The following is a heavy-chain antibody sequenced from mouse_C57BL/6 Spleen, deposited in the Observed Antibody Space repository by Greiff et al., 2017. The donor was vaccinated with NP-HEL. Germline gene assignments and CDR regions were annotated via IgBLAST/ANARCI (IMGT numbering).Heavy chain of an antibody. V-gene: IGHV1-80*01. CDR1: GYAFSSYW. D-gene: IGHD1-1*01. CDR2: IYPGDGDT. CDR3: ARENDHVLYYYAMDY. Sequence: VQLQQSGAELVKPGASVKISCKASGYAFSSYWMNWVKQRPGKGLEWIGQIYPGDGDTNYNGKFKGKATLTADKSSSTAYMQLSSRTSEDSAVYCCARENDHVLYYYAMDYWGQGTSVTVSS. J-gene: IGHJ4*01.